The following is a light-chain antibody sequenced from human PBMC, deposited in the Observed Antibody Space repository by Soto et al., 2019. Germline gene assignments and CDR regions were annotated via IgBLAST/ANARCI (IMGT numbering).Light chain of an antibody. J-gene: IGKJ1*01. CDR2: DAS. V-gene: IGKV1-5*01. CDR3: QQYNSHSLT. Sequence: DIQLTQSPSTLSASVGDSVTITCRASRSVSGWLAWYQQKPGKAPILLIYDASTLQSGVPSRFSGSGSETEFTLTISSLQPDDFATYYCQQYNSHSLTFGHGTKVEIK. CDR1: RSVSGW.